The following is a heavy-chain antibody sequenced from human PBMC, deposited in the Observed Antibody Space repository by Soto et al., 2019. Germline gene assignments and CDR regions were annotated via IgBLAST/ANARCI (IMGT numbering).Heavy chain of an antibody. J-gene: IGHJ4*02. CDR2: INHSGST. V-gene: IGHV4-34*01. D-gene: IGHD4-17*01. Sequence: QVQLQQWGAGLLKPSETLSLTCAVYGGSFSGYYWSWIRQPPGKGLEWIGEINHSGSTNYSPSLKSRVTISVDTSKNQFSLKLSSVTAADTAVYYCARLYGDYVPFDYWGQGTLVTVSS. CDR1: GGSFSGYY. CDR3: ARLYGDYVPFDY.